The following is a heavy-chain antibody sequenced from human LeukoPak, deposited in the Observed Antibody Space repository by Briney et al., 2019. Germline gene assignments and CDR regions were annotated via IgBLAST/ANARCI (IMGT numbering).Heavy chain of an antibody. CDR1: GGSISNHY. J-gene: IGHJ3*02. CDR2: IYYSGST. V-gene: IGHV4-59*11. D-gene: IGHD3-22*01. Sequence: SETLSLTCTVSGGSISNHYWSWVRQPPGRGLEWIGYIYYSGSTKYNPSLKSRVTISVDTSKNQFSLKLSSVTAADTAMCYCAREFYYDSSFSFDIWGQGTMVTVSS. CDR3: AREFYYDSSFSFDI.